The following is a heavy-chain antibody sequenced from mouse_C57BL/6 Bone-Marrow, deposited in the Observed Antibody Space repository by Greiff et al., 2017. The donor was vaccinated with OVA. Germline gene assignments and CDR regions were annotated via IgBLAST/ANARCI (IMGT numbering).Heavy chain of an antibody. D-gene: IGHD1-1*01. CDR2: IRSKSNNYAT. J-gene: IGHJ1*03. V-gene: IGHV10-1*01. CDR1: GFSFNTYA. CDR3: VRLSYYYGSSPWYFDV. Sequence: EVQLVESGGGLVQPKGSLKLSCAASGFSFNTYAMNWVRQAPGKGLEWVARIRSKSNNYATYYADSVKDRFTISRDDSESMLYLQMNNLKTEDTAMYYCVRLSYYYGSSPWYFDVWGTGTTVTVSS.